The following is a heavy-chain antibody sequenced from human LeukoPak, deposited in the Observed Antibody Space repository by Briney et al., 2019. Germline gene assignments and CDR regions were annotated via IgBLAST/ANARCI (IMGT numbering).Heavy chain of an antibody. J-gene: IGHJ4*02. CDR3: ARDRYYYDSSGYSLIFDY. Sequence: SETQSLTCTVSGGSISSYYWSWIRQPAGKGLEWIGRIYTSGSTNYNPSLKSRVTMSVDTSKNQFSLKLSSVTAADTAVYYCARDRYYYDSSGYSLIFDYWGQGTLVTVSP. V-gene: IGHV4-4*07. D-gene: IGHD3-22*01. CDR2: IYTSGST. CDR1: GGSISSYY.